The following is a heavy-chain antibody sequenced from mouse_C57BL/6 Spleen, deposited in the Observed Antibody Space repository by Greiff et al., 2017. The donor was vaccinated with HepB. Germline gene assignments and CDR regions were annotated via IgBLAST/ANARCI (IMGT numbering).Heavy chain of an antibody. CDR3: ARSLYYYGSSYGAMDY. Sequence: DVQLVESGGGLVQPGGSLSLSCAASGFTFTDYYMSWVRQPPGKALEWLGFIRNKANGYTTEYSASVKGRFTISRDNSQSILYLQMNALRAEDSATYYCARSLYYYGSSYGAMDYWGQGTSVTVSS. V-gene: IGHV7-3*01. CDR1: GFTFTDYY. CDR2: IRNKANGYTT. D-gene: IGHD1-1*01. J-gene: IGHJ4*01.